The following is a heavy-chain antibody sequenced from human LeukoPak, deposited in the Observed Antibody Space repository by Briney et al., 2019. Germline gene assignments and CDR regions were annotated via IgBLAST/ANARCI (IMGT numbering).Heavy chain of an antibody. D-gene: IGHD3-22*01. V-gene: IGHV3-23*01. J-gene: IGHJ4*02. CDR1: GFTFSIYA. CDR2: ITSSGDGT. Sequence: GGSLRLSCAASGFTFSIYAMSWVRQAPGKGLQWVSSITSSGDGTYYADSVKGRFTISRDNSENMLYLQTNSLRVEDTAVYFCAKDRPNYYGSNGHYYRRDGDYWGQGTLVTVSS. CDR3: AKDRPNYYGSNGHYYRRDGDY.